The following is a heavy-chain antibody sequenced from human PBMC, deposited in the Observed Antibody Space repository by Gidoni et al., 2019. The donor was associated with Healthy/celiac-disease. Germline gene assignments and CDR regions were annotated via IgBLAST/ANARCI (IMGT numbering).Heavy chain of an antibody. J-gene: IGHJ6*02. CDR2: IFSNDEK. CDR3: ARTRITIFGVAPRVGMDV. D-gene: IGHD3-3*01. CDR1: GFSLSNARMG. Sequence: QVTLKESGPVLVKPTETLTLTCTVSGFSLSNARMGVSWIRQPPGKALEWLAHIFSNDEKSYSTSLKSRLTISKDTSKSQVVLTMTNMDPVDTATYYCARTRITIFGVAPRVGMDVWGQGTTVTVSS. V-gene: IGHV2-26*01.